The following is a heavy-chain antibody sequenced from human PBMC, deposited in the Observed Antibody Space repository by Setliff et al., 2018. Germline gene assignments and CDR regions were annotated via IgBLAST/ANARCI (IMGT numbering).Heavy chain of an antibody. CDR3: GRGFSRIEGWGNWFDP. J-gene: IGHJ5*02. D-gene: IGHD2-15*01. CDR1: GGSVSNSGFF. CDR2: IYDSGSS. Sequence: PSETLSLTCTVSGGSVSNSGFFWGWLRQAPGKGLEWIGNIYDSGSSNYNASLKSRLIITHDTSKNQISLKLTSVTAADTAVYYCGRGFSRIEGWGNWFDPWGQGILGTVSS. V-gene: IGHV4-39*01.